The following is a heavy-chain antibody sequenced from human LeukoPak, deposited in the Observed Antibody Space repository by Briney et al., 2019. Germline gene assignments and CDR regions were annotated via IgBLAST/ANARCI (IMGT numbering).Heavy chain of an antibody. Sequence: ASVKVSCKASGYTFTSYYMHWVRQAPGQGLEWMGIINPSGGSTGYAQKFQGRVTMTRDMSTSTVYMELSSLRSEDTAVYYCARLSYYYYYMDVWGKGTTVTVSS. CDR2: INPSGGST. V-gene: IGHV1-46*01. J-gene: IGHJ6*03. CDR1: GYTFTSYY. CDR3: ARLSYYYYYMDV.